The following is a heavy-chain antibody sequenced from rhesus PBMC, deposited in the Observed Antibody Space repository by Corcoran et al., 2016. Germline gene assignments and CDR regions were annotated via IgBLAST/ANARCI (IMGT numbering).Heavy chain of an antibody. Sequence: QLQLQESGPGLVKPSETLSLTCAVSGGSISANCWTLIRQPQGQGLEWIGRISGISGSTSYNPSLKSRRTISTDTSKNQFSLKLSSVTAADTAVYYCALPGNNGAFDYWGQGVLVTVSS. V-gene: IGHV4-147*01. CDR2: ISGISGST. CDR3: ALPGNNGAFDY. J-gene: IGHJ4*01. D-gene: IGHD1-20*01. CDR1: GGSISANC.